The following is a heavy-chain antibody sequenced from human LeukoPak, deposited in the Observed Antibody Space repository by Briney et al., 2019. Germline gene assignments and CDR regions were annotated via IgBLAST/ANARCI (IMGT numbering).Heavy chain of an antibody. J-gene: IGHJ4*02. CDR2: INDDGSRT. CDR1: GFSFSTSW. D-gene: IGHD1-26*01. V-gene: IGHV3-74*03. CDR3: ARALGSPLDY. Sequence: PGGSLRLSCAASGFSFSTSWMHWVRQAPGKGLVWVSRINDDGSRTTSADSVKGRFTISRDNAKNTVYLQMNSLRAEHTAVYYCARALGSPLDYWGQGTLLIVSS.